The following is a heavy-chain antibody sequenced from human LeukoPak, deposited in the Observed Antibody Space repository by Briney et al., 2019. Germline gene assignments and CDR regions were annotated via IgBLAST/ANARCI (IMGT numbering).Heavy chain of an antibody. CDR1: GFSFNTYW. Sequence: PGGSLRLSCTASGFSFNTYWMHWVRQAPGKGLEWVANLKEDGNEKYYVDSVKGRFIISRDNAKNSLYLQMNSLGADDTAVYYCAKDPYRVVFATGNYLDPWGQGTLVTVSS. J-gene: IGHJ5*02. CDR2: LKEDGNEK. CDR3: AKDPYRVVFATGNYLDP. D-gene: IGHD2-15*01. V-gene: IGHV3-7*01.